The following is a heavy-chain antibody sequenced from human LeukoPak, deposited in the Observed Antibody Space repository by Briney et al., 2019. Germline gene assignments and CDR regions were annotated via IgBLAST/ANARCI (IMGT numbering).Heavy chain of an antibody. V-gene: IGHV1-46*01. D-gene: IGHD6-13*01. J-gene: IGHJ4*02. CDR1: GYTFTSYY. CDR3: AITIRLIAAAGPADY. Sequence: GASVKVSCKASGYTFTSYYMHWVRQAPGQGLEWMGIINPSGGSTSYAQKFQGRVTMTRDTSTSTVYMELSSLRSEDTAVYYCAITIRLIAAAGPADYWGQGTLVTVSS. CDR2: INPSGGST.